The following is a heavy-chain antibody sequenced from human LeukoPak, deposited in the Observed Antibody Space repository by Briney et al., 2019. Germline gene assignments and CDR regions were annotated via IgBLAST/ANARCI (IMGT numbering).Heavy chain of an antibody. Sequence: PSETLSLTCSVSGGSMSSYYWTWIRQPPGKGLEWIGYIYYSASTNYSPSLKSRVTISADTSKNQFSLKLSSVTAADTAVYYCALYSSGWYVYWGQGTLVTVSS. CDR2: IYYSAST. V-gene: IGHV4-59*12. D-gene: IGHD6-19*01. J-gene: IGHJ4*02. CDR3: ALYSSGWYVY. CDR1: GGSMSSYY.